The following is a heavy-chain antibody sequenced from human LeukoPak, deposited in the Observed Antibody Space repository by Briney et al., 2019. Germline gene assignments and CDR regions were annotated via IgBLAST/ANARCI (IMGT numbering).Heavy chain of an antibody. J-gene: IGHJ5*02. CDR3: ARARVLRFLEWFPGLDP. CDR2: MNPNSGNT. D-gene: IGHD3-3*01. CDR1: GYTFTSYD. V-gene: IGHV1-8*01. Sequence: ASVKVSCKASGYTFTSYDINWVRQATGQGLERMGWMNPNSGNTGYAQKFQGRVTMARNTSISTAYMELSSLRSEDTAVYYCARARVLRFLEWFPGLDPWGQGTLVTVSS.